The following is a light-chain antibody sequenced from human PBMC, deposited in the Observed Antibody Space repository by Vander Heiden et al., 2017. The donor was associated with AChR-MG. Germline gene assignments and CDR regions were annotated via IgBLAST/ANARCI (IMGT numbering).Light chain of an antibody. CDR3: QQRRDWPIT. J-gene: IGKJ4*01. CDR1: QSLDIY. CDR2: DTS. Sequence: EIVLTQTPDTVYLSPGESATLSCRANQSLDIYLAWYQQKPGQAPRLLIHDTSIRATGTPARFSGSGSGTDFTLTISSLEPEDFAVYYCQQRRDWPITFGGGTKVEIQ. V-gene: IGKV3-11*01.